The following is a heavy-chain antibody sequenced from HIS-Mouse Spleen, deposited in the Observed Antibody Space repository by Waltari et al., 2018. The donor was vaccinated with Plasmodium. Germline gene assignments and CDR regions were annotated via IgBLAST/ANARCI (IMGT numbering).Heavy chain of an antibody. V-gene: IGHV1-2*02. D-gene: IGHD6-13*01. Sequence: QVQLVHSGAEGKKPGASVKVSCKASGLTFPGYNSPWVRQATGQGLEWMGWINPNSGGTNYAQKFQGRVTMTRDTSISTAYMELSRLRSDDTAVYYCARDLAAAGHFDYWGQGTLVTVSS. CDR3: ARDLAAAGHFDY. CDR2: INPNSGGT. CDR1: GLTFPGYN. J-gene: IGHJ4*02.